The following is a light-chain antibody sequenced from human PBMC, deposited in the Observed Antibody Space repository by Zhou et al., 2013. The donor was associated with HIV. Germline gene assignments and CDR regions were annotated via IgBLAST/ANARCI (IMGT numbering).Light chain of an antibody. CDR2: AAS. CDR3: QKYNSAPQT. CDR1: QGISSY. Sequence: AIRMTQSASSLSASTGDRVTITCRASQGISSYLAWYQQKPGKAPKLLIYAASTLQSGVPSRFSGSGSGTDFTLTISSLQPEDVATYYCQKYNSAPQTFGQGTKVEIK. V-gene: IGKV1-8*01. J-gene: IGKJ1*01.